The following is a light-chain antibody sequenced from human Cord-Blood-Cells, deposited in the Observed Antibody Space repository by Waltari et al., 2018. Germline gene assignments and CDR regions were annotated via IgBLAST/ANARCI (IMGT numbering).Light chain of an antibody. V-gene: IGLV3-1*01. CDR3: QAWDSSTVV. J-gene: IGLJ2*01. Sequence: SYELTQPPSVSVSPGPTASITCSGGNLGDKYACWYQQKPGQSPVLVIYQDSKRPPGIPERFSGSNSGNTATLTISGTQAMDEADYYCQAWDSSTVVFGGGTKLTVL. CDR2: QDS. CDR1: NLGDKY.